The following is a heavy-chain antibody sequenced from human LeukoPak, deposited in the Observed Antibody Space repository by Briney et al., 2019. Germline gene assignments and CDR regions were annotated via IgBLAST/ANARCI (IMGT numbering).Heavy chain of an antibody. CDR1: GFTFRSHD. J-gene: IGHJ2*01. D-gene: IGHD3-9*01. Sequence: PGGSLRLSCVASGFTFRSHDMNWVRQAPGKGLEWVSSISSSSSYIYYGDSVKGRFTISRDNAKKSLYLRMNSLRAEDTAVYYCARDSVTVLTPDNWYFDLWGRGTLVTVSS. CDR3: ARDSVTVLTPDNWYFDL. CDR2: ISSSSSYI. V-gene: IGHV3-21*01.